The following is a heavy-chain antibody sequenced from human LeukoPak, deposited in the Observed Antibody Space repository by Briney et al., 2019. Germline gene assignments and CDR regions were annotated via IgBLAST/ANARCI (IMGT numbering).Heavy chain of an antibody. CDR3: ARDWSGPYDS. Sequence: GGSLRLSCAASGFTFSRYWMSWVRQAPGKGLEWVANIKQDGSEKYYVDSVTGRFTISRDNVKNSLYLQMNSLRAEDTAVYYCARDWSGPYDSWGQGTLVTVSS. CDR1: GFTFSRYW. J-gene: IGHJ4*02. V-gene: IGHV3-7*04. CDR2: IKQDGSEK. D-gene: IGHD3-10*01.